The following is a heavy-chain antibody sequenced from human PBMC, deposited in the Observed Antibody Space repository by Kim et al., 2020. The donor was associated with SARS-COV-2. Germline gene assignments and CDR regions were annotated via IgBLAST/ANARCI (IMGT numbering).Heavy chain of an antibody. D-gene: IGHD3-10*01. V-gene: IGHV4-39*01. J-gene: IGHJ3*02. CDR2: VYYSGTT. CDR1: GGSVSDSNYY. Sequence: SETLSLTCTVSGGSVSDSNYYWGCIRQSPGKGLEWIGTVYYSGTTYSNPSLKRRVTMSVDTSKNQFSLRLSSATAADTAVYYCARSYSGPFDIWGQGTM. CDR3: ARSYSGPFDI.